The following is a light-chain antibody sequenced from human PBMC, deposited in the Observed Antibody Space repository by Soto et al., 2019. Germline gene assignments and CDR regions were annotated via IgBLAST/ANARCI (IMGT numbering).Light chain of an antibody. J-gene: IGKJ1*01. V-gene: IGKV1-5*03. CDR3: QQFHSFSPT. Sequence: DIQMTQSPSTLSASVGDRVNITCRASQSISSWLAWYQQKPGKSPKLLIYKASSLESGVPSRFSGSGSGTEFTLTISSLKPDDFATYYCQQFHSFSPTFGQGTKVEIK. CDR2: KAS. CDR1: QSISSW.